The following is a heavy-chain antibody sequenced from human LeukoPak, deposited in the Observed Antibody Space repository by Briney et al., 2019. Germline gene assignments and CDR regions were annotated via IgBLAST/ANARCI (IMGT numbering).Heavy chain of an antibody. Sequence: ASVKVTCKASGYTFTSYGINWVRQAPGQGLEWMGWISAYNGNTNYAQKLQGRVTMTTDTSTNTAYMELRSLRSDDTAVYYCARDCSGGSCSSGRFDYWGQGTLVSVSS. D-gene: IGHD2-15*01. CDR2: ISAYNGNT. CDR1: GYTFTSYG. J-gene: IGHJ4*02. CDR3: ARDCSGGSCSSGRFDY. V-gene: IGHV1-18*01.